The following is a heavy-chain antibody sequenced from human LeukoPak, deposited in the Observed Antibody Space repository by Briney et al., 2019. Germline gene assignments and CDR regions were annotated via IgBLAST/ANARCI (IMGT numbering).Heavy chain of an antibody. CDR3: ARGPRIDRKRYPVVVPAAPRDYYGMDV. V-gene: IGHV4-39*07. D-gene: IGHD2-2*01. Sequence: PSETLSLTCTVSGGSISSSSYYWGWIRQPPGKGLEWIGSIYYSGSTYYNPCLKSRVTISVDTSKNQFSLKLSSVTAADTAVYYCARGPRIDRKRYPVVVPAAPRDYYGMDVWGQGTTVTVSS. CDR1: GGSISSSSYY. CDR2: IYYSGST. J-gene: IGHJ6*02.